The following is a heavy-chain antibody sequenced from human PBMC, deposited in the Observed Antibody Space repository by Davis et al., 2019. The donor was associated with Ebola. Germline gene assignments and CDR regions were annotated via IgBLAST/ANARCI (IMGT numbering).Heavy chain of an antibody. J-gene: IGHJ6*02. V-gene: IGHV4-59*01. CDR3: ARGDSTVTTYYYYYGMDV. Sequence: SETLSLTCTVSGGSISSYYWSWIRQPPGKGLEWIGYIYYSGSTNYNPSLKSRATISVDTSKNQFSLKLSSVTAADTAVYYCARGDSTVTTYYYYYGMDVWGQGTTVTVSS. CDR1: GGSISSYY. CDR2: IYYSGST. D-gene: IGHD4-11*01.